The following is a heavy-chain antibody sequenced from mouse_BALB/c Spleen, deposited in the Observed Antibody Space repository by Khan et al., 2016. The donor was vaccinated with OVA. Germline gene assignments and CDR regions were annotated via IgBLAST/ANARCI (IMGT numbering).Heavy chain of an antibody. CDR2: IWGDGSS. CDR1: GFSLTSYG. D-gene: IGHD2-1*01. Sequence: QVQLKQSGPGLVAPSQSLSITCTVSGFSLTSYGVNWVRQPPGKGLEWLGVIWGDGSSNYHSALRSRLSISKDNSKNQVFLKLNSLQTDDTATYYWAKWGNSYYATDYWGQGTSVTVSS. V-gene: IGHV2-3*01. CDR3: AKWGNSYYATDY. J-gene: IGHJ4*01.